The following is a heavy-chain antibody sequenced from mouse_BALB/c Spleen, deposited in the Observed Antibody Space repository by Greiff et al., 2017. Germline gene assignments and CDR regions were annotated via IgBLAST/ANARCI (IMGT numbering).Heavy chain of an antibody. J-gene: IGHJ4*01. CDR2: INPSNGRT. D-gene: IGHD2-14*01. Sequence: QVQLQQPGAELVKPGASVKLSCKASGYTFTSYWMHWVKQRPGQGLEWIGEINPSNGRTNYNEKFKSKATLTVDKSSSTAYMQLSSLTSEDSAVYYFARRDRSYAMDYWGQGTSVTVSS. CDR1: GYTFTSYW. CDR3: ARRDRSYAMDY. V-gene: IGHV1S81*02.